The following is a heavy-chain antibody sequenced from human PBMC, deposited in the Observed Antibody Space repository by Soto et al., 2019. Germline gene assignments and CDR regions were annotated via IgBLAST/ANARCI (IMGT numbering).Heavy chain of an antibody. CDR3: ARDPFYGWFDS. J-gene: IGHJ5*01. Sequence: QVQLVQSGAEVRKPGASVKVSCKASGHTLASYDINWVRQAIGQGLEWMGWMTPDSGDTGYAQKFQGRVTMTWDTSITTAYMELSSLRSDDTAVYYCARDPFYGWFDSWGQGTLVTVSS. D-gene: IGHD3-16*01. CDR2: MTPDSGDT. V-gene: IGHV1-8*01. CDR1: GHTLASYD.